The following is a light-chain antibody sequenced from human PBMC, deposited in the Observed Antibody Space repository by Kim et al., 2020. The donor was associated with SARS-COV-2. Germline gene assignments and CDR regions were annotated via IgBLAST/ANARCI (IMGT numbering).Light chain of an antibody. Sequence: SPVEHRATLTCRARQGVGNYLACYQQKPGNGHKLLIHAASTLTAGVPTRFSGSAAGTDFTLTISSLQPEDVATYYCQKYSSSPYTFGQGTKLVI. CDR2: AAS. J-gene: IGKJ2*01. CDR1: QGVGNY. CDR3: QKYSSSPYT. V-gene: IGKV1-27*01.